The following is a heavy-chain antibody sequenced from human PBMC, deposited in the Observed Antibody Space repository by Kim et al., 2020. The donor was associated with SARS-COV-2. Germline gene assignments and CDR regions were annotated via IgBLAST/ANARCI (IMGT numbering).Heavy chain of an antibody. J-gene: IGHJ6*02. D-gene: IGHD3-3*01. CDR2: MNPNSGNT. V-gene: IGHV1-8*01. Sequence: ASVKVSCKASGYTFTSYDINWVRQATGQGLEWMGWMNPNSGNTGYAQKFQGRVTMTRNTSISTAYMELSSLRSEDTAVYYCARGNYDFWSGYLYYYGMDVWGQGTTVTVSS. CDR3: ARGNYDFWSGYLYYYGMDV. CDR1: GYTFTSYD.